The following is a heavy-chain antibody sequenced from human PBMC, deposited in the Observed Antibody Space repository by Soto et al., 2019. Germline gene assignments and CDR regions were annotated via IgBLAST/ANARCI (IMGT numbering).Heavy chain of an antibody. CDR2: ISFDGSKK. CDR1: GFTFSRYG. D-gene: IGHD4-4*01. J-gene: IGHJ4*02. Sequence: QVQLVESGGGVVQPGRSLRLSCAASGFTFSRYGMHWVRQAPGKGLEWVAVISFDGSKKYYAESLTGRFTISRDNSKNTLYLPVNSLRAEDTAVYYCAKESGSVNFDFWGQGTLVTVSS. V-gene: IGHV3-30*18. CDR3: AKESGSVNFDF.